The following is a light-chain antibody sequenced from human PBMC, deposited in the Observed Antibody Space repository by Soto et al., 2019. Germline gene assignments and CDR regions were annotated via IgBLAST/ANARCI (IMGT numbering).Light chain of an antibody. CDR1: SCNIGTNY. V-gene: IGLV1-47*01. J-gene: IGLJ3*02. CDR2: GNN. CDR3: AAWDDSLSGVV. Sequence: QSVLTQPPSASGTPGQTVTISSSGSSCNIGTNYVSWYQQLPGTAPKLLIYGNNQRPSGVPDRFSGSRSGTSASLAISGLRSEDEADYYCAAWDDSLSGVVFGGGTKLTVL.